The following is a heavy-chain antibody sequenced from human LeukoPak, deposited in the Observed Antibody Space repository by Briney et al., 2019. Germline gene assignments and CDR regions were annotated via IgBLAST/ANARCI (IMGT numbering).Heavy chain of an antibody. CDR1: GFTFSSYW. CDR3: ARIFGEFDNWFDP. D-gene: IGHD3-10*01. J-gene: IGHJ5*02. Sequence: PGGSLRLSCAASGFTFSSYWMSWVRQAPGKGLEWVANIKQDGSEKYYVDSVKGRFTISRDNAKNSLYLQMNSLRAEDTAVYYCARIFGEFDNWFDPWGQGTLVTVSS. V-gene: IGHV3-7*01. CDR2: IKQDGSEK.